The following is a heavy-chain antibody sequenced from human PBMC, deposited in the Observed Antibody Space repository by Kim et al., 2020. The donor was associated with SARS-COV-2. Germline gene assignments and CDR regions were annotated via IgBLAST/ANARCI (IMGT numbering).Heavy chain of an antibody. J-gene: IGHJ3*02. CDR3: ARDAAYIAVAGRDAFDI. V-gene: IGHV1-18*01. Sequence: LQGRVTMTTDTSTSTAYMELRSLRSDDTAVYYCARDAAYIAVAGRDAFDIWGQGTMVTVSS. D-gene: IGHD6-19*01.